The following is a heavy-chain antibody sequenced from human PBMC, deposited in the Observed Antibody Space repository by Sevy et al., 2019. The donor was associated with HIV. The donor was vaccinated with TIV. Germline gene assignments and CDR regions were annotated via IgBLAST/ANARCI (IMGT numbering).Heavy chain of an antibody. CDR2: IFRSGGVT. D-gene: IGHD3-22*01. Sequence: GGSLRLSCAASGFTFSSYAMSWVRQAPGKGLEWVSTIFRSGGVTYYADSVKGRCTISRDNFKNTLNLQMHSLRAEDTAVYYCAGGRYDSSGSFDAFDIWGQGTMVTVSS. CDR1: GFTFSSYA. J-gene: IGHJ3*02. CDR3: AGGRYDSSGSFDAFDI. V-gene: IGHV3-23*01.